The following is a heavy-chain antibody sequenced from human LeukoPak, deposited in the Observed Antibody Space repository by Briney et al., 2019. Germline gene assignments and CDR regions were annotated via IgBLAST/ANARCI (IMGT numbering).Heavy chain of an antibody. D-gene: IGHD6-19*01. J-gene: IGHJ4*02. CDR2: IYYSGST. CDR3: ARDWTSGWYFDY. CDR1: GGSISSYY. V-gene: IGHV4-59*01. Sequence: SETLSLTCTVSGGSISSYYWSWIRQPPGKGLEWIGYIYYSGSTNYNPSLKSRVTISVDTSKNQFSLKLSSVTAADTDVYYCARDWTSGWYFDYWGQGTLVTVSS.